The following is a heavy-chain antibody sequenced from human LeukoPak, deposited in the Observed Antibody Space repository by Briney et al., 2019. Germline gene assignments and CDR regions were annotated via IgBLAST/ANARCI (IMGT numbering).Heavy chain of an antibody. CDR3: TEVTSSSWGYFDD. V-gene: IGHV3-11*04. Sequence: GGSLRLSCAVSGFTFSDYYMSWVRQAPGKGLEWVSYISSSGSMLHYADSVEGRFTISRDNAKNTLYLQMDSLRTEDTAVYYCTEVTSSSWGYFDDWGQGTLVTVSS. CDR1: GFTFSDYY. D-gene: IGHD6-13*01. CDR2: ISSSGSML. J-gene: IGHJ4*02.